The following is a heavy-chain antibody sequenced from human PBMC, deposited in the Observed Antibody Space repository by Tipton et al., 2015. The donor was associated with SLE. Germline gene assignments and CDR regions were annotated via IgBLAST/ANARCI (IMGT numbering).Heavy chain of an antibody. CDR2: IYHSGTT. D-gene: IGHD3-10*01. J-gene: IGHJ4*01. V-gene: IGHV4-59*12. CDR3: ARGAKERITLVRVRPYYFDY. Sequence: TLSLTCKVSGDSISPYYWSWIRQPPGKGLEWLGTIYHSGTTYYNPSLKSRLTLSIDTSKNQFSLKLSSVTAADTAVYYCARGAKERITLVRVRPYYFDYWGQGSLVTVSS. CDR1: GDSISPYY.